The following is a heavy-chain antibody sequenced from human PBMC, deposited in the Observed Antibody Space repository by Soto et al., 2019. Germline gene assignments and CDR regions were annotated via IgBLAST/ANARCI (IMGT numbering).Heavy chain of an antibody. CDR2: LIPVFGTS. V-gene: IGHV1-69*01. CDR3: ARAVRTGFYGMDV. CDR1: GDSFSNYA. J-gene: IGHJ6*02. Sequence: QVQLVQSGAEVKKPGSSVKVSRRASGDSFSNYAVNWLRQAPGRGLEWMGGLIPVFGTSNYAQKFQGRVTITADESTSAAYMELSSLSSEDTAVYYCARAVRTGFYGMDVWGQVTTVTVSS.